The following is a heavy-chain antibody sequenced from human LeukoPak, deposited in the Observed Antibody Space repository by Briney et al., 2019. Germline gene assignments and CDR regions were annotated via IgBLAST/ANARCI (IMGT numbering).Heavy chain of an antibody. CDR1: GGSISSSSYY. D-gene: IGHD3-10*01. CDR2: IYYSGST. CDR3: ARRVRAYYYMDV. J-gene: IGHJ6*03. Sequence: SETLSFTCTVSGGSISSSSYYWGWIRQPPGKGLEWIGSIYYSGSTYYNPSLKSRVTISVDTSKNQFSLKLSSVTAADTAVYYCARRVRAYYYMDVWGKGTTVTVSS. V-gene: IGHV4-39*01.